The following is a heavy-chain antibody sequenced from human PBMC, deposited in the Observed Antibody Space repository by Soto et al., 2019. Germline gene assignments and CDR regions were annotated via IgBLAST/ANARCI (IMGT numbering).Heavy chain of an antibody. D-gene: IGHD6-13*01. Sequence: SETLSLTCTVSGGSISSGGYYWSWIRQPPGKGLEWIGYIYYSGSTYYNPSLKSRVTISVDTSKNQFSLKLSSVTAADTAVYYCARAKKGIAAAENWFDPWGQGTLVTVSS. CDR1: GGSISSGGYY. CDR3: ARAKKGIAAAENWFDP. CDR2: IYYSGST. V-gene: IGHV4-31*03. J-gene: IGHJ5*02.